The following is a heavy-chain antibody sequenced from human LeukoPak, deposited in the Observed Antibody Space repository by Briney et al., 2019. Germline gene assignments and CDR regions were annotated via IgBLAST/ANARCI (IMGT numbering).Heavy chain of an antibody. CDR2: ISGSGGTT. D-gene: IGHD1-26*01. CDR3: AKIFVTWELLTWYYFDY. Sequence: GGSLRLSCAVSGFTFSNYVMSWVRQAPGKGLEWVSAISGSGGTTYYADSVKGRFTISRDNSKNTLYLQVNSLRTEDTAVYYCAKIFVTWELLTWYYFDYWGQGTLVTVSS. J-gene: IGHJ4*02. CDR1: GFTFSNYV. V-gene: IGHV3-23*01.